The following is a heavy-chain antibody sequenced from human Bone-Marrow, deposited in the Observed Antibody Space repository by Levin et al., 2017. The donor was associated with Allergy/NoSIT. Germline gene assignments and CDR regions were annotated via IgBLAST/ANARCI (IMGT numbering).Heavy chain of an antibody. CDR3: AKDPMWDRYNFDMDV. CDR2: IGGSGIDS. V-gene: IGHV3-23*01. CDR1: GFTFNNYG. D-gene: IGHD1-26*01. Sequence: PGGSLRLSCTASGFTFNNYGLTWVRQAPGKGLEWVASIGGSGIDSNYADSVRGRFTITRDMNMIFLQMNSLRVEDTAIYYCAKDPMWDRYNFDMDVWGQGTSVIVSS. J-gene: IGHJ6*01.